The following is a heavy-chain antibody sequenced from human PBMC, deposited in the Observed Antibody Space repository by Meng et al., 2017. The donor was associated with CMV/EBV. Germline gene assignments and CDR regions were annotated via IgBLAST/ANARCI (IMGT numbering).Heavy chain of an antibody. J-gene: IGHJ4*02. CDR1: EFTVNSKY. Sequence: VQVVGAGGGLVQPGGSLRLSCAASEFTVNSKYMSWIRQTPGKGLEWLSVIYSDGSTYYADYVKGRFIISRDNSRNTVYLQMNSLRVEDTGVYYCSTIEVYSSGWTPFRYWGQGTLVTVSS. D-gene: IGHD6-19*01. V-gene: IGHV3-66*01. CDR3: STIEVYSSGWTPFRY. CDR2: IYSDGST.